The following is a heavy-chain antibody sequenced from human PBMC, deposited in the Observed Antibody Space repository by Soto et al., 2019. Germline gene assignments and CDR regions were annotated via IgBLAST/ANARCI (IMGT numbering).Heavy chain of an antibody. CDR3: AREDYNWNDYYYYGMDV. J-gene: IGHJ6*02. V-gene: IGHV1-2*02. CDR2: IKSNIVVT. CDR1: KYSIIDYY. Sequence: QVQLVQSGAEVRKPGASVQVSCKASKYSIIDYYIHWVRQAPGQGLEWMGWIKSNIVVTKYAQKLQGRVTMTRDASISTAYMELSRLTSDDTAVYYCAREDYNWNDYYYYGMDVWGQGTTVIVSS. D-gene: IGHD1-1*01.